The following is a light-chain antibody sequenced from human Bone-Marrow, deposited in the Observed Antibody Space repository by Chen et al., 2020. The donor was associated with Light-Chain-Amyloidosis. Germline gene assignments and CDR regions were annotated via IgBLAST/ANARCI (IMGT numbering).Light chain of an antibody. CDR3: QSADSSGTYEVI. CDR2: RDT. CDR1: DLPTKY. J-gene: IGLJ2*01. Sequence: SYELTQPPSVSVSPGQTARIPCSGDDLPTKYAYWYQQKPGQAPVLVIHRDTERPSGISERFSGSSSGTTATLTISGCQAEDEADYHCQSADSSGTYEVIFGGGTKLTVL. V-gene: IGLV3-25*03.